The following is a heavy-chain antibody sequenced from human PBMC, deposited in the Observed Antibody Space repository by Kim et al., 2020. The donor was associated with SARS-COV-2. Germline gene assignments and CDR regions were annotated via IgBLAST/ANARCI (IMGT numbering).Heavy chain of an antibody. Sequence: SGPTLVNPTETLTLTCTVSGFSLSNARMGVSWIRQPPGKALEWLAHIFSNDEKSYSTSLKSRLTISKDTSKSQVVLTMTNMDPVDTATYYCARIHPFGYDFWSGSIQPRWYFDLWGRGTLVTVSS. V-gene: IGHV2-26*01. CDR2: IFSNDEK. CDR3: ARIHPFGYDFWSGSIQPRWYFDL. J-gene: IGHJ2*01. D-gene: IGHD3-3*01. CDR1: GFSLSNARMG.